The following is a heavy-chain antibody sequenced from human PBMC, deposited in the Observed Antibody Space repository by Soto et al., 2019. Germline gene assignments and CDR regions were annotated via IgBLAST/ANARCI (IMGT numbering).Heavy chain of an antibody. CDR2: IDPSDSYT. J-gene: IGHJ6*02. Sequence: GDSLKISFKGSGYSFTSYWISWVRQMPGKGLEWMGRIDPSDSYTNCSPSFQGYVTISADKSISTAYLQWSSLKASDTAMYYCARSTGNYYYYGMDVCGHGTTVTVSS. D-gene: IGHD1-1*01. CDR3: ARSTGNYYYYGMDV. V-gene: IGHV5-10-1*01. CDR1: GYSFTSYW.